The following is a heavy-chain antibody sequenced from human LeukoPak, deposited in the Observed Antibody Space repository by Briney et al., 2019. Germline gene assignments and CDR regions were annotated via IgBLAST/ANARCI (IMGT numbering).Heavy chain of an antibody. CDR3: ARDCSGDTCRHDY. J-gene: IGHJ4*02. CDR2: ISGFNGNR. D-gene: IGHD2-15*01. Sequence: ASVKVSCKASGYTFTSYGISWVRQAPGQGLEWMGWISGFNGNRKYVENLQGRVTMTTDTSASTAYMELRSLRSDDTAVYYCARDCSGDTCRHDYWGQGTLVTVSS. CDR1: GYTFTSYG. V-gene: IGHV1-18*01.